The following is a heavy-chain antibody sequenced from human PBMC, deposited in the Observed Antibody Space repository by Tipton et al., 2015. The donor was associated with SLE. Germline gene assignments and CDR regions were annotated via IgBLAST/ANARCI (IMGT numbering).Heavy chain of an antibody. D-gene: IGHD1-26*01. J-gene: IGHJ6*03. CDR3: ARGGLGVSYYYYMDV. V-gene: IGHV4-61*01. CDR1: GDSFSSGSSS. Sequence: TLSLTCTVSGDSFSSGSSSWNWVRQPAGKGLEWIGLIYNSGITNYNPSLQSRVTLSVDMSKNQLSLRLSSVTAADTAVYYCARGGLGVSYYYYMDVWGKGTTVTVSS. CDR2: IYNSGIT.